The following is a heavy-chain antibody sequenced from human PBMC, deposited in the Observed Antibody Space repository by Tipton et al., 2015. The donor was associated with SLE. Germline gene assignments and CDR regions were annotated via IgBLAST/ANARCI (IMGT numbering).Heavy chain of an antibody. V-gene: IGHV3-30*02. J-gene: IGHJ4*02. CDR2: IRFDGNIK. CDR1: GFTFSTYG. Sequence: SLRLSCAASGFTFSTYGMHWVRQAPGKGLEWVSFIRFDGNIKQYADSVKGRFTISRDNSKKMLSLQMNSLRAEDTSIYYCARVGPVSAFDWGQGTLVTVSS. D-gene: IGHD3-16*01. CDR3: ARVGPVSAFD.